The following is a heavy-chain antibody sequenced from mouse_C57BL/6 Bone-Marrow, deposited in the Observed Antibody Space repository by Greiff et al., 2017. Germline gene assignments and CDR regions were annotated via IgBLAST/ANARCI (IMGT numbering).Heavy chain of an antibody. J-gene: IGHJ3*01. CDR3: ARDPFSECAY. CDR2: ISDGGSYT. V-gene: IGHV5-4*01. Sequence: EVQLVESGGGLVKPGGSLKLSCAASGFTFSSYAMSWVRQTPEKRLEWVATISDGGSYTYYPDNVKGRFTISRDNAKNNLYLQMSHLKSEDTAMYYCARDPFSECAYWGQGTLVTVSA. CDR1: GFTFSSYA.